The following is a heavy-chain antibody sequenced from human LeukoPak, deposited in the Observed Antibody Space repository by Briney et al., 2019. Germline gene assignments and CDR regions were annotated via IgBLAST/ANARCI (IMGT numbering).Heavy chain of an antibody. CDR1: GYTFTSYA. CDR3: ARADLNSSRWSGWFDP. Sequence: GASVKVSCKASGYTFTSYAMHWVRQAPGQRLEWMGWINAGNGNTKYSQKFQGRVTITRDTSASTAYMELSSLRSEDTAVYYCARADLNSSRWSGWFDPWGQGTLVTVSS. CDR2: INAGNGNT. V-gene: IGHV1-3*01. D-gene: IGHD6-13*01. J-gene: IGHJ5*02.